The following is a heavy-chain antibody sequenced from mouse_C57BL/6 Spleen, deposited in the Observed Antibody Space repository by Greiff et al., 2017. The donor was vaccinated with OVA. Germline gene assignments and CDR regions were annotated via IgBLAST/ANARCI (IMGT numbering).Heavy chain of an antibody. J-gene: IGHJ1*03. D-gene: IGHD2-3*01. CDR3: THDGYSQLRDFDV. CDR1: GFTIKDDY. CDR2: IDPENGDT. V-gene: IGHV14-4*01. Sequence: EVQLQQSGAELVRPGASVKLSCTASGFTIKDDYMPWVKQRPEQGLEWIGWIDPENGDTEYDSKFQGKATITADTSSNTAYLQLSSLTSEDTAVYYCTHDGYSQLRDFDVWGTGTTVTVSS.